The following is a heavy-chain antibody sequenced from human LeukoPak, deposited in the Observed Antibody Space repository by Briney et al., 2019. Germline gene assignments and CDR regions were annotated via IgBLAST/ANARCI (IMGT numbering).Heavy chain of an antibody. V-gene: IGHV3-23*01. Sequence: GGSLRLSCAASGFTFSSYAMNWVRQAPRKGLEWVSGISNSGVSRDYADSVKGRFTIPRDNSKNTLYLQMNNLRAEVTAVYYCAKGEFGSGWPNWGQGTLVTVSS. J-gene: IGHJ4*02. CDR1: GFTFSSYA. CDR3: AKGEFGSGWPN. D-gene: IGHD6-19*01. CDR2: ISNSGVSR.